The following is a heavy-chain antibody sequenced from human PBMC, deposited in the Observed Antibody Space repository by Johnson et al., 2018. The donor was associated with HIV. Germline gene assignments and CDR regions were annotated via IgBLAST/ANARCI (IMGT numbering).Heavy chain of an antibody. Sequence: VQLVESGGGVIRPGGSLRLSCAASRFTFNDYGMSWVRQAPGKGLEWVSGINWNGGSTGYADSVKGRLTISSDNAKNSLYLQMKSLRAEDTALYYCARGVVPDPFDIWGQGTMVTVSS. CDR2: INWNGGST. CDR1: RFTFNDYG. CDR3: ARGVVPDPFDI. J-gene: IGHJ3*02. D-gene: IGHD2-15*01. V-gene: IGHV3-20*04.